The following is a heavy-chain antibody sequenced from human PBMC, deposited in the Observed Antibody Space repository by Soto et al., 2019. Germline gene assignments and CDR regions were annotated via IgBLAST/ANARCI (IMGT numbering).Heavy chain of an antibody. Sequence: EMQLVESGGGLVQPGMSLRLSCAASGFTFDDYAMYWVRQVPGKGLEWVSSISWNSGRIGYADSVKGRFTISRDNAKNSLYLQMNSLRPEDTALYYCTKARLWGGDGYNSYYYNAMDVWGQGTTVTVSS. D-gene: IGHD3-16*01. J-gene: IGHJ6*02. V-gene: IGHV3-9*01. CDR2: ISWNSGRI. CDR3: TKARLWGGDGYNSYYYNAMDV. CDR1: GFTFDDYA.